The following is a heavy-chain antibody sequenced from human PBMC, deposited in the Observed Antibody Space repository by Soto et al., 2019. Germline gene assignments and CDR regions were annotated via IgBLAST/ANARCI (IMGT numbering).Heavy chain of an antibody. CDR3: ACVITIWALDI. CDR2: IKQDESEI. D-gene: IGHD3-3*01. CDR1: GFTFSSYW. Sequence: GGSLRLSCAATGFTFSSYWMSWVRQAPGKGLEWVAKIKQDESEIYYVDSMKGRFTISRDNAKNSLYLQMNSLRVEDTAVYYCACVITIWALDIWGQGTMVTVSS. J-gene: IGHJ3*02. V-gene: IGHV3-7*01.